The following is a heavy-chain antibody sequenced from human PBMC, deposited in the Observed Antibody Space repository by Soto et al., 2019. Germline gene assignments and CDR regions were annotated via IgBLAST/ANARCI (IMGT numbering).Heavy chain of an antibody. J-gene: IGHJ4*02. CDR2: IYYSGTT. V-gene: IGHV4-39*01. CDR1: GDSITSNSYF. Sequence: SETLSLTCTVSGDSITSNSYFWAWIRQPPGKGLEWIGSIYYSGTTYYNPSLKSRVTISVDTSKNQFSLKLSSVTAADTAVYYCASAHDILTGYLSYWGQGTLVTVSS. D-gene: IGHD3-9*01. CDR3: ASAHDILTGYLSY.